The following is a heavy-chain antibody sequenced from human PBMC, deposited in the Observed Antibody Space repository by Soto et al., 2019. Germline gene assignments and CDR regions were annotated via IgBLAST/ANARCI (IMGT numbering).Heavy chain of an antibody. Sequence: PSQTVSLTCAISGDSVSSNSAAWNWIRQSRSRGLEWLGRTYYRSKWSNEYALSVKSRISINADTSKNQFSLQLSSVTLEDTAVYYCVRDGNSSGRTEFQYWGQGTLVTVSS. D-gene: IGHD6-19*01. CDR2: TYYRSKWSN. CDR3: VRDGNSSGRTEFQY. V-gene: IGHV6-1*01. CDR1: GDSVSSNSAA. J-gene: IGHJ4*02.